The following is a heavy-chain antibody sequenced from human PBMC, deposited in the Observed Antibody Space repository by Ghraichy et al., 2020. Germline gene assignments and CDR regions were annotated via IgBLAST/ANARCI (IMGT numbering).Heavy chain of an antibody. J-gene: IGHJ6*02. V-gene: IGHV1-18*01. Sequence: ASVKVSCKASGYTFSTEGISWVRQAPGQGLEWMGWISGDNRHTKHAEKFQGRFTMTTDTSTSTAYMELRSLRSDDTAVYYCARDGDTVGDTVTATLHYYGMDVWGQGTTVTVSS. D-gene: IGHD2-21*02. CDR2: ISGDNRHT. CDR3: ARDGDTVGDTVTATLHYYGMDV. CDR1: GYTFSTEG.